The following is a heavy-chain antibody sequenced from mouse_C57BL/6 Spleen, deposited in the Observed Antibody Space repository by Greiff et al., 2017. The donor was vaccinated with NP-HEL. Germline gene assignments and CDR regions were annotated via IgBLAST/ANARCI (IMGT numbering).Heavy chain of an antibody. CDR3: ARDYDAMDY. Sequence: EVKLQQSGPELVKPGASVKISCKASGYTFTDYYMNWVKQSHGKSLEWIGDINPNNGGTSYNQKFKGKATLTVDKSSITAYMELRSLTSEDSAVYYCARDYDAMDYWGQGTSVTVSS. CDR1: GYTFTDYY. V-gene: IGHV1-26*01. J-gene: IGHJ4*01. CDR2: INPNNGGT.